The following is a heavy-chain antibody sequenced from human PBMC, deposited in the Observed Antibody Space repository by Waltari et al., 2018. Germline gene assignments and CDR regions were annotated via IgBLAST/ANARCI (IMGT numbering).Heavy chain of an antibody. V-gene: IGHV4-30-4*08. CDR1: GGSISSGDYY. CDR3: ARGCEGGDCYSPDAFDI. CDR2: IYYSGST. D-gene: IGHD2-21*01. J-gene: IGHJ3*02. Sequence: QVQLQESGPGLVKPSQTLSLTCTVSGGSISSGDYYWSWILQPPGKGLEWIGYIYYSGSTYYNPSLKSRVTISVDTSKNQFSLKLSSVTAADTAVYYCARGCEGGDCYSPDAFDIWGQGTMVTVSS.